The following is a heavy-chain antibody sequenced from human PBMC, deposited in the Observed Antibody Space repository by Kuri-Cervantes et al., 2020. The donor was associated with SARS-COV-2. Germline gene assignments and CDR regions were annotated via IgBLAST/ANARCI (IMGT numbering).Heavy chain of an antibody. CDR2: ISWNSGSI. V-gene: IGHV3-9*01. Sequence: GGSLRPSCAASGFTFDDYAMHWVRQAPGKGLEWVSGISWNSGSIGYADSVKGRFTISRNNAKNSLYLQMKSLRAEDSALYYFAKDRDLVLDFWGQGTLVTVSS. J-gene: IGHJ4*02. CDR1: GFTFDDYA. CDR3: AKDRDLVLDF.